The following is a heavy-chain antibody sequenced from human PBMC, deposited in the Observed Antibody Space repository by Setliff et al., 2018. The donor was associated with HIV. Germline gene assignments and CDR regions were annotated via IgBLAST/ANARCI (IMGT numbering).Heavy chain of an antibody. CDR3: AREGRITSFGVIIPGSNALDV. CDR1: GYSISRDHY. J-gene: IGHJ6*02. V-gene: IGHV4-38-2*02. Sequence: SETLSLTCAVSGYSISRDHYWAWIRQPPGKGLEYIGNIYHSGSTFYNPSLKSRVTVSVDTSKNQFYLTLSSVTAADTAVYYCAREGRITSFGVIIPGSNALDVWGQGTTVTVSS. CDR2: IYHSGST. D-gene: IGHD3-3*01.